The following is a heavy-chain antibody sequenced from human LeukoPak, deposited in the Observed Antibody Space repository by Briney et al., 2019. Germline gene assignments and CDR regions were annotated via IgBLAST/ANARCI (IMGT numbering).Heavy chain of an antibody. CDR3: ASRKLGNDY. V-gene: IGHV4-38-2*02. CDR2: VHHRGNT. J-gene: IGHJ4*02. Sequence: PSETLSLTCTVSGYSMSSDHYWGWIRQPPGKGLEWIGSVHHRGNTYYNPSLKSRVTISVDTSKTQCSLKLSSVTAADTAVYYCASRKLGNDYWGQGTLVTVSS. CDR1: GYSMSSDHY. D-gene: IGHD7-27*01.